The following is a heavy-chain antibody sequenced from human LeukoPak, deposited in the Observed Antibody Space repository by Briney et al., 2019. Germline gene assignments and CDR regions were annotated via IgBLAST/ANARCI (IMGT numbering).Heavy chain of an antibody. V-gene: IGHV1-46*01. J-gene: IGHJ4*02. D-gene: IGHD2-2*01. CDR2: INPSGGST. CDR3: ARDGPTAAPFDY. Sequence: ASVKVSCKASGYRLTSYDMRWVRQAPGQGLEWMGIINPSGGSTSYAQRFQGRVAMTRDTSTTTVYMEVNSLTSEDTAVYFCARDGPTAAPFDYWGQGTLVTVSS. CDR1: GYRLTSYD.